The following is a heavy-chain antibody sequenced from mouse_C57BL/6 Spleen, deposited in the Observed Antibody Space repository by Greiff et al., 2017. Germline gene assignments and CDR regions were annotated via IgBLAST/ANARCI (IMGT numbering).Heavy chain of an antibody. CDR1: GYSITSGYY. J-gene: IGHJ4*01. D-gene: IGHD2-4*01. V-gene: IGHV3-6*01. CDR3: AREDDYGGYAMDY. CDR2: ISYDGST. Sequence: EVKLMESGPGLVKPSQSLSLTCSVTGYSITSGYYWNWIRQFPGNKLEWMGYISYDGSTNYNPPLKNRNSITRDTSKNQFFLQLKSGTTEDAATYYCAREDDYGGYAMDYWGQGTSVTVSS.